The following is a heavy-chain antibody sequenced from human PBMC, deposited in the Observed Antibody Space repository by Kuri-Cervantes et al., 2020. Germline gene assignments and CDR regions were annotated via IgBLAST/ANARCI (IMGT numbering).Heavy chain of an antibody. CDR2: ISYDGSNK. CDR3: AKAGIRIDIVVVDNWFDP. D-gene: IGHD2-15*01. J-gene: IGHJ5*02. Sequence: GESLKISCAASGFTFSSYAMHWVRQAPGKGLEWVAVISYDGSNKYYADSVKGRFTISRDNSRSTLYLHMNSLRAEDTALYYCAKAGIRIDIVVVDNWFDPWGQGTLVTVSS. V-gene: IGHV3-30-3*01. CDR1: GFTFSSYA.